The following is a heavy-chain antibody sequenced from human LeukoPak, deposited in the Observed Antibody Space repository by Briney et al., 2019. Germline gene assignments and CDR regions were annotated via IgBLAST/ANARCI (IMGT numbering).Heavy chain of an antibody. D-gene: IGHD6-19*01. CDR3: ARDSYSSGNSDY. CDR2: IYYSGST. Sequence: SETLSLTCTVSGGSISSSSYYWGWIRQPPGKGLEWIGSIYYSGSTYYNPSLKSRVTISVDTSKNQFSLKLSSVTAADTAVYYCARDSYSSGNSDYWGQGTLVTVSS. J-gene: IGHJ4*02. V-gene: IGHV4-39*07. CDR1: GGSISSSSYY.